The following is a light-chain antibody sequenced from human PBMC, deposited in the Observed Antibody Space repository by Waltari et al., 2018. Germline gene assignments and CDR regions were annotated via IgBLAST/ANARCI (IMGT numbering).Light chain of an antibody. V-gene: IGKV4-1*01. J-gene: IGKJ1*01. CDR1: QNVLSSSYNKNH. CDR2: WAS. Sequence: DIVMTQSPDSLAVSLGERATITCRSSQNVLSSSYNKNHLAWYQHKPGQPPKLLVYWASTRESGVPDRFSGSGSGTDFTLSISSLQAEDVAVYYCQQYYGIPTFGQGTKVEVK. CDR3: QQYYGIPT.